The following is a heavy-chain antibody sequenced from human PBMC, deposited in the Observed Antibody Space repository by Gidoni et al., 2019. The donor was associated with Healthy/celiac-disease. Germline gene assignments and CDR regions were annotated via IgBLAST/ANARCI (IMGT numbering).Heavy chain of an antibody. CDR2: IKSKTEGGAT. V-gene: IGHV3-15*01. CDR3: VIHRGYYYYGMDV. J-gene: IGHJ6*02. CDR1: GFPFSNAW. D-gene: IGHD5-18*01. Sequence: EVQLVESGGGLVKPGGSLRLPCAASGFPFSNAWRSWVRQAPGKGLEWVGYIKSKTEGGATDYAAPVKGRFTISRDDSKNTLYLQMNSLKTEDTAMYYCVIHRGYYYYGMDVWGQGTTVTVSS.